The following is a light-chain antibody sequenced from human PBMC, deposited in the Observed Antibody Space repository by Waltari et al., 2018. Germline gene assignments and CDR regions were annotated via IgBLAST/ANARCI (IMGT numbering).Light chain of an antibody. Sequence: DIVMTQSPDSLAVSLGERATVHCKSSADVLHTYYNRNYLAWYKQKPGKPPKLLIYWASTREAGVPDRFSGSGSGTDFTLTINSLQREDVATYYCQQYFRPPFTFGPGTKVDVK. CDR2: WAS. J-gene: IGKJ3*01. CDR3: QQYFRPPFT. V-gene: IGKV4-1*01. CDR1: ADVLHTYYNRNY.